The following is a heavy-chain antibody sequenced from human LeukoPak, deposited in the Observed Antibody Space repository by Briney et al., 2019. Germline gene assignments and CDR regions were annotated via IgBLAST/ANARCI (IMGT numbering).Heavy chain of an antibody. Sequence: GGTLRLPCAASGLTYSRYDMHWVRQAPGKGREWVAFIRYDGSNKYYADSAKGGYTISRDNAKNSLYLQMHSLRAEDTAVYYCAELGIPMIGGVWGKGTTVTISS. CDR1: GLTYSRYD. CDR3: AELGIPMIGGV. V-gene: IGHV3-30*02. D-gene: IGHD3-10*02. J-gene: IGHJ6*04. CDR2: IRYDGSNK.